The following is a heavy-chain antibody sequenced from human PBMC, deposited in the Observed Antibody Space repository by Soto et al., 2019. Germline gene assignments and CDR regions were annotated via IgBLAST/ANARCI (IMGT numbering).Heavy chain of an antibody. CDR3: VRGLPGGFDP. V-gene: IGHV3-13*01. D-gene: IGHD3-10*01. CDR1: GFIFSNFD. J-gene: IGHJ5*02. CDR2: IGFAGDT. Sequence: GGSLRLSCGASGFIFSNFDMHWVCQTTEKGLEWVSGIGFAGDTNYSGSVKGRFTISRENAKNSLFLQMNSLRVGDTAVYYCVRGLPGGFDPWGQGTLVTVSS.